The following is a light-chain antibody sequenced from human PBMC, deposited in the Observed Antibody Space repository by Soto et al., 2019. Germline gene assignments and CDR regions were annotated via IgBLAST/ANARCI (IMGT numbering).Light chain of an antibody. V-gene: IGLV1-40*01. CDR3: QYHDSRLSTYHV. CDR1: SSNIGAGYD. J-gene: IGLJ1*01. CDR2: NNI. Sequence: QSVLTQPPSVSGAPGQRVTICCTGSSSNIGAGYDVHWYQQLPGTAPKLLIYNNINRPSGVPDRFSGSKSGTSASLAITGLQAEDEDDYYCQYHDSRLSTYHVFGTGTKLTVL.